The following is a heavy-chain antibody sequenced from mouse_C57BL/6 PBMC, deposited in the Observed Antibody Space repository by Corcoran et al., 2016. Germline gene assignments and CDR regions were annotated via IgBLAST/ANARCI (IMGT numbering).Heavy chain of an antibody. J-gene: IGHJ4*01. CDR1: GYTFTSSW. CDR3: ARPVVAPHYYAMDY. CDR2: IYPGSGST. Sequence: QVQLQQPGAELVKPGASVKISCKASGYTFTSSWITWVKQSPGQGLEWIGDIYPGSGSTNYNEKFKSKATLTVDTSSSTAYMKLSSLTSEDSAVYYCARPVVAPHYYAMDYWGQGTSVTVSS. V-gene: IGHV1-55*01. D-gene: IGHD1-1*01.